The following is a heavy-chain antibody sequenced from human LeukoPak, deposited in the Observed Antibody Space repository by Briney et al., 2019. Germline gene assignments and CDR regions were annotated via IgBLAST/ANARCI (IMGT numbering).Heavy chain of an antibody. CDR1: GFTFNSYG. Sequence: PGRSLRLSCAASGFTFNSYGMHWVRQAPGKELEWVAVISYDGSNKYYADSVKGRFTISRDNSKNTLYLQMNSLRAEDTAVYYCAKGGALRFLEWLFIFDPWGQGTLVTVSS. J-gene: IGHJ5*02. CDR2: ISYDGSNK. CDR3: AKGGALRFLEWLFIFDP. D-gene: IGHD3-3*01. V-gene: IGHV3-30*18.